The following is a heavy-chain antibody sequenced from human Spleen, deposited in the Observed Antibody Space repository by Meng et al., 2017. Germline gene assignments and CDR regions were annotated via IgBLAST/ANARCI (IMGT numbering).Heavy chain of an antibody. CDR1: GFTVSTNY. V-gene: IGHV3-66*02. D-gene: IGHD4-23*01. J-gene: IGHJ4*02. CDR3: ARERYGGGYFDY. CDR2: IYSGGST. Sequence: GESLKISCAASGFTVSTNYMGWVRQAPGKGLEWVSDIYSGGSTFYADSVKGRFIISRDNSKNTVYLQMNSLRAEDTAMYYCARERYGGGYFDYWDQGTLVTFSS.